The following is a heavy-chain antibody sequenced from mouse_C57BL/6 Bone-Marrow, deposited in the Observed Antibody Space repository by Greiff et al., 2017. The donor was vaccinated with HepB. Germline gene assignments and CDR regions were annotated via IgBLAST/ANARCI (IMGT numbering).Heavy chain of an antibody. D-gene: IGHD1-1*01. Sequence: EVQLVESGGGLVQPGGSLKLSCAASGFTFSDYYMYWVRQTPEKRLEWVAYISNGGGSTYYPDTVKGRFTISRDNAKNTLYLQMSRLKSEDTAMYYCARHGIYGSSYDWYFDVWGTGTTVTVSS. CDR1: GFTFSDYY. CDR2: ISNGGGST. CDR3: ARHGIYGSSYDWYFDV. V-gene: IGHV5-12*01. J-gene: IGHJ1*03.